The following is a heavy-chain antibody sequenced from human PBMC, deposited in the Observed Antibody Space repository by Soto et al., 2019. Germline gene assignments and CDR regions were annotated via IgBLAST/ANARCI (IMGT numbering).Heavy chain of an antibody. CDR2: ISYDGSNK. CDR1: GFTFSSYA. V-gene: IGHV3-30-3*01. D-gene: IGHD3-22*01. J-gene: IGHJ4*02. Sequence: GGSLRLSCAASGFTFSSYAMHWVRQAPGKGLEWVAVISYDGSNKYYADSVKGRFTISRDNSKNTLYLQMNSLRAEDTAVYYCARDPKDRAPYDSSGYLFDYWGQGTLVTVSS. CDR3: ARDPKDRAPYDSSGYLFDY.